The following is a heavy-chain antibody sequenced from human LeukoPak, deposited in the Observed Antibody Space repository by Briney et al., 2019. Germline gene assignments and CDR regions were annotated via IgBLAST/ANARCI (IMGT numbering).Heavy chain of an antibody. J-gene: IGHJ4*02. D-gene: IGHD3-3*01. CDR1: GRFIRRYC. V-gene: IGHV4-4*09. Sequence: SETLSLTCAVSGRFIRRYCATWLRQSPQRRLGWIGYISAIGDTNYNPSLKSRVTMSVDTSKGQFSLRLTSVTAADTAVYYCARHSNFWDIDHWSPGTLVTVSS. CDR2: ISAIGDT. CDR3: ARHSNFWDIDH.